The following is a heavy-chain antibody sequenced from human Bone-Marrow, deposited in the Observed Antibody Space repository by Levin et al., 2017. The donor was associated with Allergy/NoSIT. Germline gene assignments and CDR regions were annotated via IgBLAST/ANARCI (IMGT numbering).Heavy chain of an antibody. Sequence: PSETQSLTCTVNGGSFSDYSWSWIRQAPGEGLEWIGEIDHAGITNYNPSLRRRVTISADASKNQFSLKLRSLTAADTTMYYCARGKNRHYGSYSGYYFDAWGQGTLVTVSS. V-gene: IGHV4-34*01. D-gene: IGHD1-26*01. CDR1: GGSFSDYS. CDR3: ARGKNRHYGSYSGYYFDA. J-gene: IGHJ4*02. CDR2: IDHAGIT.